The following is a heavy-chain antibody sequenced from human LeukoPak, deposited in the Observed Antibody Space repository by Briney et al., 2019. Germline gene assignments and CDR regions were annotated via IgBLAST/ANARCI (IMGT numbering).Heavy chain of an antibody. CDR3: ARPRGYSYGGHRSFLDY. J-gene: IGHJ4*02. D-gene: IGHD5-18*01. CDR1: GDSISSGDYY. V-gene: IGHV4-39*07. CDR2: INHSGST. Sequence: RASETLSLTCTVSGDSISSGDYYWSWIRQPPGKGLEWIGEINHSGSTNYNPSLKSRVTISVDTSKNQFSLKLSSVTAADTAVYYCARPRGYSYGGHRSFLDYWGQGTLVTVSS.